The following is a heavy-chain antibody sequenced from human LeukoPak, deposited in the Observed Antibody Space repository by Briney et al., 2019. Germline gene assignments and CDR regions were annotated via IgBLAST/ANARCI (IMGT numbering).Heavy chain of an antibody. D-gene: IGHD3-22*01. CDR3: AKIDRSGYYPSDY. CDR1: GFTFDDYA. Sequence: GGSLRLSCAASGFTFDDYAMHWVRQAPGKGLEWVSGISWNSGSIGYADSVKGRFTISRDNAKNSLYLQMNSLRAEDTALYYCAKIDRSGYYPSDYWGQGTLVTVSS. CDR2: ISWNSGSI. J-gene: IGHJ4*02. V-gene: IGHV3-9*01.